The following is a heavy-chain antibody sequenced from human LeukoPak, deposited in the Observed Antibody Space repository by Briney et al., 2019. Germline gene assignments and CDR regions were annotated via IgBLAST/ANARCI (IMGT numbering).Heavy chain of an antibody. D-gene: IGHD3-22*01. CDR1: GYSFTSYW. J-gene: IGHJ5*02. V-gene: IGHV5-51*01. CDR2: INPGDSDT. CDR3: ARQWLYYDSSAYRNYNCFDP. Sequence: GESLKISCKGSGYSFTSYWIGWVRQMPGKGLEWMGIINPGDSDTRYSPSFQGQGTILVDKSINTAYLQWSSLKASDTAMYYCARQWLYYDSSAYRNYNCFDPWGQGTLVTVSS.